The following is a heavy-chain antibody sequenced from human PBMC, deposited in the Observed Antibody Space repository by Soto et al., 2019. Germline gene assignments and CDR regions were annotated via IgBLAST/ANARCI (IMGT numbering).Heavy chain of an antibody. CDR2: IYYSGST. CDR3: ARLHGYCISSSCHGHYAMDV. CDR1: SASISGSSYT. Sequence: SETLCLTCTVSSASISGSSYTRGWIRQPPGKGLEWIGSIYYSGSTYYNPSLNSRVTVSVDTSKNQFSLKVTSVTAADTAVYYCARLHGYCISSSCHGHYAMDVWGQGTTVTVSS. V-gene: IGHV4-39*01. D-gene: IGHD2-2*01. J-gene: IGHJ6*02.